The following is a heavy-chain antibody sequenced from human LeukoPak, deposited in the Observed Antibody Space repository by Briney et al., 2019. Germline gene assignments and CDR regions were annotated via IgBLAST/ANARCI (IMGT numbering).Heavy chain of an antibody. D-gene: IGHD5-24*01. CDR1: GFTFSSYG. V-gene: IGHV3-33*01. CDR2: IWYDGSNK. CDR3: ARAADGYIHDAFDI. J-gene: IGHJ3*02. Sequence: PGGSLRLSCAASGFTFSSYGMHWVRQAPGKGLAWVAVIWYDGSNKYYADSVKGRFTISRDNSKNTLYLQMNSLRAEDTAVYYCARAADGYIHDAFDIWGQGTMVTVSS.